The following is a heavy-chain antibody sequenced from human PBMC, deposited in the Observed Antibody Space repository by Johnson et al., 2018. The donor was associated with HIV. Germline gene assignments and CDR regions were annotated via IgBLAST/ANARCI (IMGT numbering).Heavy chain of an antibody. J-gene: IGHJ3*02. CDR2: IWYDGSNK. V-gene: IGHV3-33*06. CDR1: GFTFSSYG. CDR3: AKDPVGATWAFDI. D-gene: IGHD1-26*01. Sequence: QVQLVESGGGVVQPGRSLRLSCAASGFTFSSYGMQWVRQAPGKGLEWVAVIWYDGSNKYYADSVKGRFTISRDNSKNTLYLQMNSLRAEDTAVYYCAKDPVGATWAFDIWGQGTMVTVSS.